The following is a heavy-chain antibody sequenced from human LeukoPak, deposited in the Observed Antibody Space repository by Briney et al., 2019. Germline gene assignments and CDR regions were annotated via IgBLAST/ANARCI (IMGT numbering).Heavy chain of an antibody. J-gene: IGHJ5*02. V-gene: IGHV4-59*01. CDR2: IYYTGSA. Sequence: SETLSLTCTVSGGSISNYYWSWIRQPPGKGLEWIGYIYYTGSANYNPSLKSQVTISVDTSKNQFSLKLGSVTAADTAVYYCAKETPRESGSGPNYFDPWGQGTLVTVSS. D-gene: IGHD3-10*01. CDR1: GGSISNYY. CDR3: AKETPRESGSGPNYFDP.